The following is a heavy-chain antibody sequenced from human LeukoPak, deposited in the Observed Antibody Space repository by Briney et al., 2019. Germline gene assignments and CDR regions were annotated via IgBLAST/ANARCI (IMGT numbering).Heavy chain of an antibody. J-gene: IGHJ4*02. CDR1: GFTVSSNY. D-gene: IGHD3-22*01. CDR3: ARDRDYDSSGYSDY. V-gene: IGHV3-33*08. CDR2: IWYDGSNK. Sequence: GGSLRLSCAASGFTVSSNYMSWVRQAPGKGLEWVAVIWYDGSNKYYADSVKGRFTISRDNSKNTLYLQMNSLRAEDTAVYYCARDRDYDSSGYSDYWGQGTLVTVSS.